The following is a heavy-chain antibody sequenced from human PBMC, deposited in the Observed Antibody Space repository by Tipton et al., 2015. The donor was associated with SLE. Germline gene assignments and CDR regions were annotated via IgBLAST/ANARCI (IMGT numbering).Heavy chain of an antibody. D-gene: IGHD2-2*01. J-gene: IGHJ1*01. CDR2: IWYDGSNK. CDR1: GFTFSSYG. CDR3: AGSTSCCTSEYFQH. Sequence: QLVQSGGGVVQPGRSLRLSCAASGFTFSSYGMHWVRQAPGKGLEWVAVIWYDGSNKYYADSVKGRFTISRDNSKNTLYLQMNSLRAEDTAVYYCAGSTSCCTSEYFQHWGQGTLVTVSS. V-gene: IGHV3-33*01.